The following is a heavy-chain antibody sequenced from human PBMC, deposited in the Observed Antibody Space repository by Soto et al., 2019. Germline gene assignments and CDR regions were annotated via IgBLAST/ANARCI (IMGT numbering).Heavy chain of an antibody. CDR1: GGSFSGYY. CDR2: INHSGST. D-gene: IGHD2-2*01. J-gene: IGHJ6*02. CDR3: ARAGRYCSSTSCFHWRKYYYYGMDV. V-gene: IGHV4-34*01. Sequence: SETLSLTCAVYGGSFSGYYWSWIRQPPGKGLEWIGEINHSGSTNYNPSLKSRVTISVDTSKNQFSLKLSSVTAADTAVYYCARAGRYCSSTSCFHWRKYYYYGMDVWGQGTTVT.